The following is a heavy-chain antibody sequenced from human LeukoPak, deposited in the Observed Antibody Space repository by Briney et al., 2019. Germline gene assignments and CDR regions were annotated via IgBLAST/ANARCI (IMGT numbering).Heavy chain of an antibody. CDR1: GGSFSSYA. J-gene: IGHJ4*02. CDR2: IIPIIGVA. CDR3: ARGDSYDPLDD. Sequence: SVKVSCKASGGSFSSYAISWVRQAPGQGPEWMGRIIPIIGVAHYAQNFQGRVTLTADQSTTTAYMELSSLRSEDTAVYYCARGDSYDPLDDWGQGTLVTVSS. V-gene: IGHV1-69*04. D-gene: IGHD3-3*01.